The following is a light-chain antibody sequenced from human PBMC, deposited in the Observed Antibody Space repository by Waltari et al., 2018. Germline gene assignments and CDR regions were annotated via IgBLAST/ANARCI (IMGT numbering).Light chain of an antibody. CDR1: NFGKKY. V-gene: IGLV3-1*01. J-gene: IGLJ2*01. CDR3: QAWDNNSVL. CDR2: QDN. Sequence: SYELTQAPSVSVSPEQTVSIMFSGDNFGKKYAYWYQQRPGQSPILVIYQDNKRPSGIPERFSGSNSGNTATLTISGTQVMDEAVYYCQAWDNNSVLFGGGTKLTVL.